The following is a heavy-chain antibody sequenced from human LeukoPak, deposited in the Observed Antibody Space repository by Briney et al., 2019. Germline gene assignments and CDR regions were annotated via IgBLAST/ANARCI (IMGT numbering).Heavy chain of an antibody. V-gene: IGHV4-38-2*02. Sequence: SETLSLTCTVSGYSISSGYYWGWIRPPPGKGLEWIGEINHSGSTNYNPSLKSRVTISVDTSKNQFSLKLSSVTAADTAVYYCARDSRSGSSLVDIWGQGTMVTVSS. D-gene: IGHD3-3*01. CDR3: ARDSRSGSSLVDI. CDR1: GYSISSGYY. J-gene: IGHJ3*02. CDR2: INHSGST.